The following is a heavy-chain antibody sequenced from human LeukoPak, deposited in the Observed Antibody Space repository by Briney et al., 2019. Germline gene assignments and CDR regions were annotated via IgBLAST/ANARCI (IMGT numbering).Heavy chain of an antibody. J-gene: IGHJ5*02. Sequence: ASVKVSCKASGYTFRTYGITWVRQAPGQGLEWMGWISAYNGNTNYAQKLQGRVTMTTDTSTSTAYMELRSLRSDDTAVYYCARVYYYDSSGYPGFDPWGQGTLVTVSS. CDR1: GYTFRTYG. CDR3: ARVYYYDSSGYPGFDP. V-gene: IGHV1-18*01. CDR2: ISAYNGNT. D-gene: IGHD3-22*01.